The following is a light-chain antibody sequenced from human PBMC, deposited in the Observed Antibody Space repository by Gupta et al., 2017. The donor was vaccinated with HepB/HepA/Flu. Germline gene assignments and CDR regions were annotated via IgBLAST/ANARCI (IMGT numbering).Light chain of an antibody. V-gene: IGLV1-44*01. CDR2: SNN. Sequence: QSVLTQPPSASGPPGQRVTISCSGSSSNIGSNTVNWYQQLPGTAPKLLIYSNNQRPSGVPDRVSGSKSGTSASLAISGLQSEDEADYYCAAWDDSLNAYYVFGTGTKVTVL. CDR1: SSNIGSNT. CDR3: AAWDDSLNAYYV. J-gene: IGLJ1*01.